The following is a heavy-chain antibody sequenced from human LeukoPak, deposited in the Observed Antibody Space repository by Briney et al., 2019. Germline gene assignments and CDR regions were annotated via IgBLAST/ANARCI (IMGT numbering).Heavy chain of an antibody. V-gene: IGHV4-34*01. J-gene: IGHJ4*02. CDR1: GGSFSGYY. D-gene: IGHD6-19*01. Sequence: PSETLSLTCAVYGGSFSGYYWSWIRQPPGKGVEWMGEINHSGSNNYNPSLKSRVTISVDTSKNQFSLKLSSVTAADTAVYYCARGSQWLVRDFDYWGQGTLVSVSS. CDR3: ARGSQWLVRDFDY. CDR2: INHSGSN.